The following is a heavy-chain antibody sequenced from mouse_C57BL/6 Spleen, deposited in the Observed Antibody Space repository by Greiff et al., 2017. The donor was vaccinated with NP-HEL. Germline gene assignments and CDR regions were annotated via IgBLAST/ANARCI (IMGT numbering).Heavy chain of an antibody. D-gene: IGHD1-1*01. CDR3: ARSGGSTSYYFDY. V-gene: IGHV1-66*01. Sequence: VQRVESGPELVKPGASVKISCKASGYSFTSYYIHWVKQRPGQGLEWIGWIYPGSGNTKYNEKFKGKATLTADTSSSTAYMQLSSLTSEDSAVYYCARSGGSTSYYFDYWGQGTTLTVSS. J-gene: IGHJ2*01. CDR2: IYPGSGNT. CDR1: GYSFTSYY.